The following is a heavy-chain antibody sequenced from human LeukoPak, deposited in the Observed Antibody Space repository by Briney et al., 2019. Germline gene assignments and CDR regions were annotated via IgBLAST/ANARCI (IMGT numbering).Heavy chain of an antibody. CDR1: GDSVSSNSAA. CDR3: SRSSSRNFGVVIKSYYYYMDV. V-gene: IGHV6-1*01. Sequence: SQTLSLTCAISGDSVSSNSAAWNWIRQSPSRGLEWLGRTYYRSKWYNDYAVSVKSRITINPDTSKNQFPLQLNSVTPEDTAVYYCSRSSSRNFGVVIKSYYYYMDVWGKGTTVTVSS. CDR2: TYYRSKWYN. J-gene: IGHJ6*03. D-gene: IGHD3-3*01.